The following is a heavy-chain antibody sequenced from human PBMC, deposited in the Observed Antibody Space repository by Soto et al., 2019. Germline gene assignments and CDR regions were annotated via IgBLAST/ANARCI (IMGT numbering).Heavy chain of an antibody. CDR2: IYYTGST. D-gene: IGHD3-22*01. V-gene: IGHV4-4*07. CDR1: GGSISPYF. Sequence: SETLSLTCSVSGGSISPYFWSWIREPAGKGLEWIGRIYYTGSTNYNPPLKSRVSMSLDRARNQISLKVNFLTAADTAVYYCAREGGYFDSSGSGVYHYYGVDVWGRGTTVTVSS. J-gene: IGHJ6*02. CDR3: AREGGYFDSSGSGVYHYYGVDV.